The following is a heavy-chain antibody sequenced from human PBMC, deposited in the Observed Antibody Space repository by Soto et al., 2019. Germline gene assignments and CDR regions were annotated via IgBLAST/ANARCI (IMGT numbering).Heavy chain of an antibody. CDR3: ATGGMVRGVSDY. Sequence: ASVKVSCKVSGYTLTELSMHWVRQAPGKGLEWMGGFDPEDGETIYAQKFQGRVTMTEDTSTDTAYMGLSSLRSEDTAVYYCATGGMVRGVSDYWGQGTLVTVSS. J-gene: IGHJ4*02. CDR1: GYTLTELS. CDR2: FDPEDGET. D-gene: IGHD3-10*01. V-gene: IGHV1-24*01.